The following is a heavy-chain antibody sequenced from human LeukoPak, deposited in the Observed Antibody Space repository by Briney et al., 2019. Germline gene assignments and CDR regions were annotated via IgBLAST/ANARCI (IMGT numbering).Heavy chain of an antibody. V-gene: IGHV1-69*13. CDR3: ARVSDRITYGMDV. J-gene: IGHJ6*02. Sequence: ASVKVPCKASGGTFSSYAISWVRQAPGQGLEWMGGIIPIFGTANYAQKFQGRVTITADESTSTAYMELSSLRSEDTAVYYCARVSDRITYGMDVWGQGTAVTVSS. CDR2: IIPIFGTA. CDR1: GGTFSSYA. D-gene: IGHD3-16*02.